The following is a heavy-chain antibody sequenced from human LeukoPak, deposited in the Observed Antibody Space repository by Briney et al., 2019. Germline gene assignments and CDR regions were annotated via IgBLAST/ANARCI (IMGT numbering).Heavy chain of an antibody. D-gene: IGHD2-2*02. V-gene: IGHV1-8*03. Sequence: ASVKVSCKTFNYTFTAYGINWVRQATGQGLEWMGWMNPNSGNTGYAQKFQGRVTITRDTSISTAYMELSSLRSEDTAVYYCAIYTRDFDYWGQGTLVTVSS. J-gene: IGHJ4*02. CDR1: NYTFTAYG. CDR2: MNPNSGNT. CDR3: AIYTRDFDY.